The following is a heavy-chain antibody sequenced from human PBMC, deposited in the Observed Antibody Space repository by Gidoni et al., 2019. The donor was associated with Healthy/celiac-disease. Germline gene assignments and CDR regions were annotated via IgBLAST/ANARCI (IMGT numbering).Heavy chain of an antibody. CDR1: GGSFSGYY. CDR3: AREITMVRGVIPHYFDY. CDR2: INHSGST. V-gene: IGHV4-34*01. Sequence: QVQLQQWGAGLLKPSETLSLTCAVYGGSFSGYYWSWIRQPPGKGLEWIGEINHSGSTNYNPSLKSRVTISVDTSKNQFSLKLSSVTAADTAVYYCAREITMVRGVIPHYFDYWGQGTLVTVSS. J-gene: IGHJ4*02. D-gene: IGHD3-10*01.